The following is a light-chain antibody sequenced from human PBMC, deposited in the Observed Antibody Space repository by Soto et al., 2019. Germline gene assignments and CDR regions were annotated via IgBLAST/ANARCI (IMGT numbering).Light chain of an antibody. V-gene: IGKV1-39*01. CDR3: QQNYNNHRT. CDR2: AAS. J-gene: IGKJ1*01. Sequence: DIQMTQSPSSLSASVGDGVIITCRASQSISSYLNWYQQKPGKAPKLLIYAASILQSGVPSRFSGSGSGTDFTLTISSLQPADFATYYCQQNYNNHRTFDQGTKVDIK. CDR1: QSISSY.